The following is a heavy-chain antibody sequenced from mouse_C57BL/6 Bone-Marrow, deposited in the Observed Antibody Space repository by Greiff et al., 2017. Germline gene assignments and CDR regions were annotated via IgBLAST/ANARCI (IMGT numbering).Heavy chain of an antibody. D-gene: IGHD1-1*01. CDR2: IHPSDSDT. J-gene: IGHJ4*01. CDR3: AIGPVVALAMDY. V-gene: IGHV1-74*01. CDR1: GYTFTSYW. Sequence: QVQLQQPGAELVKPGASVKVSCKASGYTFTSYWMHWVKQRPGQGLEWIGRIHPSDSDTNYNQKFTGKATLTVDKSSSTSYMQLGRLTSEDSAVYFCAIGPVVALAMDYWGQGTSVTVSS.